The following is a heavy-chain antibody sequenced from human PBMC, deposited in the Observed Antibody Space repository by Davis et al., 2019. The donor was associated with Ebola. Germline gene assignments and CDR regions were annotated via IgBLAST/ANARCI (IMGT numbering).Heavy chain of an antibody. J-gene: IGHJ4*02. CDR2: IKQDGSEK. CDR1: GFTFSSYW. V-gene: IGHV3-7*03. Sequence: PGGSLRLSCAASGFTFSSYWMSWVRQAPGKGLEWVANIKQDGSEKYYVDSVKGRFTISRDNSKDTLYLQMNRLRAEDTAVYYCAKEGASCGGDCYSLSDYWGQGTLVTVSS. D-gene: IGHD2-21*02. CDR3: AKEGASCGGDCYSLSDY.